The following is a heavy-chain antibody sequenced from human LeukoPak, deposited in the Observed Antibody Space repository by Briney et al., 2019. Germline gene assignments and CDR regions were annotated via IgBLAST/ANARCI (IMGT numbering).Heavy chain of an antibody. D-gene: IGHD2-21*02. CDR2: ISSSGSTI. J-gene: IGHJ1*01. CDR1: GFTFSSYE. V-gene: IGHV3-48*03. CDR3: ARDRGGDYLYFQH. Sequence: GGSLRLSCAASGFTFSSYEMNWVRQAPGKGLEWVSYISSSGSTIYYADSVKGRFTISRDNRKNSLYLQMNSLRAEDTALYYCARDRGGDYLYFQHWGQGTLVTVSS.